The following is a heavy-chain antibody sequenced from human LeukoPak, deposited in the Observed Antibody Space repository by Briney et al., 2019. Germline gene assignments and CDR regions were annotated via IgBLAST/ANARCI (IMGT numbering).Heavy chain of an antibody. V-gene: IGHV3-33*01. CDR1: GFTFSSYG. CDR2: IWYDGSNK. Sequence: PGGSLRLSCAASGFTFSSYGMHWVRQAPGKGLEWVAVIWYDGSNKYYADSVKGRFTISRDNSKNTLYLQMNSLRAEDTAVYYCARVGLMVYAIYYWGQGTLVTVSS. J-gene: IGHJ4*02. D-gene: IGHD2-8*01. CDR3: ARVGLMVYAIYY.